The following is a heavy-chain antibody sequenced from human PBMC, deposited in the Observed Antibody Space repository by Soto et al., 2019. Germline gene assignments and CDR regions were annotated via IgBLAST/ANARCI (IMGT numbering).Heavy chain of an antibody. Sequence: QVQLQESGPGLVTPSQALSLTCSVSGGPISSGGYYWSWIRQHPGKGLEWIGYIFYSGATYYNPSLKSRSFISVDTSNNQFSLRLSSVTAADTAVYYCARVQPYDYGANSGWFDPWGQGTLVTVSA. V-gene: IGHV4-31*03. J-gene: IGHJ5*02. D-gene: IGHD4-17*01. CDR3: ARVQPYDYGANSGWFDP. CDR2: IFYSGAT. CDR1: GGPISSGGYY.